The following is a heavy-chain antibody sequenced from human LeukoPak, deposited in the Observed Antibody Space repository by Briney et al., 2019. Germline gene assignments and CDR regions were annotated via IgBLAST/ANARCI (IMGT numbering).Heavy chain of an antibody. D-gene: IGHD4-17*01. CDR3: ARDCGNYGDSTFDY. V-gene: IGHV3-7*01. Sequence: GGSLRLSCAASGFTFSSYWMSWVRQAPGKGLEWVANIKQDGSEKYYVDSVKGRFTISRDNAKNSLYLQMNSLRAEDTAVYYCARDCGNYGDSTFDYWGQGTLVTVSS. J-gene: IGHJ4*02. CDR2: IKQDGSEK. CDR1: GFTFSSYW.